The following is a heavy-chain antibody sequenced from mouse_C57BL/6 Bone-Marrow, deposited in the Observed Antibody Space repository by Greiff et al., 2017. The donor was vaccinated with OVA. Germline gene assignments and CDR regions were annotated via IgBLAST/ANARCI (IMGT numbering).Heavy chain of an antibody. D-gene: IGHD1-1*01. CDR3: ARHTHYYGSSYGYWYFDV. CDR1: GFTFSSYA. J-gene: IGHJ1*03. CDR2: ISDGGGST. V-gene: IGHV5-4*01. Sequence: EVQGVESGGGLVKPGGSLKLSCAASGFTFSSYAMSWVRQTPEKRLEWVATISDGGGSTYYPDTVKGRFTISRDNAKNTLYLQMSRLKSEDTAMYYCARHTHYYGSSYGYWYFDVWGTGTTVTVSS.